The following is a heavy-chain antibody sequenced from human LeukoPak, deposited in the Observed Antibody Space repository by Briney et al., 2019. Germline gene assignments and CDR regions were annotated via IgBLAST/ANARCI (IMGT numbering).Heavy chain of an antibody. CDR3: ARVRINMVRGDFDY. CDR1: GFTFSNYY. J-gene: IGHJ4*02. V-gene: IGHV3-7*01. Sequence: GGSLRLSCAASGFTFSNYYMSWVRQAPGKGLEWVANIKEGGSEKHYVDSVKGRFTISRDDAKNSLYLQMDSLRAEDTAVYYCARVRINMVRGDFDYWGQGTLVTVSS. CDR2: IKEGGSEK. D-gene: IGHD3-10*01.